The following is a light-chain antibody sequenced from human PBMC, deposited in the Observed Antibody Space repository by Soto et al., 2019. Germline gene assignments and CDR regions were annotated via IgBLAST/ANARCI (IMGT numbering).Light chain of an antibody. CDR1: SSDVGGYNY. J-gene: IGLJ2*01. CDR2: DVS. Sequence: SLLTQPSPLSGSPGQSITISRPGTSSDVGGYNYVSWYQQHPGKAPKLMIYDVSNRPSGVSNRFSGSKSGNTASLTISGLQAEDEADYYCSSYTSSSTLVFGGGTKVTVL. CDR3: SSYTSSSTLV. V-gene: IGLV2-14*01.